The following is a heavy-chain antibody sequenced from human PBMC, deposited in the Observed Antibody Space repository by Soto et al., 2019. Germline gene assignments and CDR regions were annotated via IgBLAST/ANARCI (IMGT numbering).Heavy chain of an antibody. CDR3: ARDVGLGLADY. Sequence: QVQLVQSGAEVKKPGASVKVSCKASGYTFTSYAMHWVRQAPGQRLEWMGWINAGNGNTKYSQKFQGRVTITRDTSASTAAMELSSLRAEDTAVYYCARDVGLGLADYWGQGTLVTVSS. CDR2: INAGNGNT. V-gene: IGHV1-3*01. CDR1: GYTFTSYA. J-gene: IGHJ4*02.